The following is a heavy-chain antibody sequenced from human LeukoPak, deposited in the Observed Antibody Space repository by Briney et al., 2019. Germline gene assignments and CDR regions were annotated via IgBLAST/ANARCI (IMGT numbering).Heavy chain of an antibody. CDR3: ARARGGTAAAGAQIDY. CDR2: IYYSGST. D-gene: IGHD6-13*01. Sequence: PSETLSLTCTVSGGSISSYYWSCIRQPPGKGLEWSGYIYYSGSTNYNPSLKSRVTISVDTSKNQFSLKLSSVTAADTAVYYCARARGGTAAAGAQIDYWGQGTLVTVSS. J-gene: IGHJ4*02. CDR1: GGSISSYY. V-gene: IGHV4-59*01.